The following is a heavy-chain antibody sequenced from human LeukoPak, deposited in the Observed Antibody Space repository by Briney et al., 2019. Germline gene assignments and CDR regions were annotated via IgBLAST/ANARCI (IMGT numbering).Heavy chain of an antibody. Sequence: GGSLRLSCAASGFTFSSYAMSWVRQAPGKGLEWVANIKQDGSAKYYVDSAKGRFTISRDNAKNSLYLQMNSLRAEDTAVYYCARDLVGYSDYGGLDYWGQGTLVTVSS. D-gene: IGHD4-11*01. CDR3: ARDLVGYSDYGGLDY. V-gene: IGHV3-7*01. CDR2: IKQDGSAK. CDR1: GFTFSSYA. J-gene: IGHJ4*02.